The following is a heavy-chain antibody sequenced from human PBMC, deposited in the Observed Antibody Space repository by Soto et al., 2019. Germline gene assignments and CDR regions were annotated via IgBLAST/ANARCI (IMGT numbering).Heavy chain of an antibody. Sequence: SETLSLTCTVSGGSISSSSYYWGWIRQPPGKGLEWIGSIYYSGSTYYNPSLKSRVTISVDTSKNQFSLKLSSVTAADTAVYYCARHYSGYKLGYFDYWGQGTLVTVSS. CDR1: GGSISSSSYY. CDR2: IYYSGST. D-gene: IGHD5-12*01. CDR3: ARHYSGYKLGYFDY. J-gene: IGHJ4*02. V-gene: IGHV4-39*01.